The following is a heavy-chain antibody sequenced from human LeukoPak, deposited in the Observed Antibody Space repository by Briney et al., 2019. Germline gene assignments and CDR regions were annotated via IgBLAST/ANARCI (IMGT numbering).Heavy chain of an antibody. Sequence: ASVKVSCKASGYTFTNYDINWVRQATGQGLQWMGWMSSKSGHTAYAQKFQGRVIFTRNISISTAYMEVSSLTSEDTAVYYCAKGRASAGGYSGYDWGDWFDSWGQGTLVTVSS. CDR3: AKGRASAGGYSGYDWGDWFDS. CDR1: GYTFTNYD. D-gene: IGHD5-12*01. V-gene: IGHV1-8*03. CDR2: MSSKSGHT. J-gene: IGHJ5*01.